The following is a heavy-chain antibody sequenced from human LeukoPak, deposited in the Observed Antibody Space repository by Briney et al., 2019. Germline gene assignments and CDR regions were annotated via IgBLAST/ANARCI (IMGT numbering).Heavy chain of an antibody. Sequence: SETLSLTCTVSGGSISSSSYYWGWIRQPPGKGLEWIGSIYYSGSTYYNPSLKSRVTISLDTSKNQFSLKLSSVTAADTAVYYCARGNYDSSGPNAFDIWGQGTMVTVSS. J-gene: IGHJ3*02. CDR1: GGSISSSSYY. D-gene: IGHD3-22*01. V-gene: IGHV4-39*07. CDR3: ARGNYDSSGPNAFDI. CDR2: IYYSGST.